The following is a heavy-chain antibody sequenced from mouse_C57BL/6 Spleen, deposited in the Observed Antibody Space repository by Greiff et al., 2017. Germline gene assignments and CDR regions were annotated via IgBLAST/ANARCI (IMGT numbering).Heavy chain of an antibody. Sequence: EVHLVESGGDLVKPGGSLKLSCAASGFTFSSYGMSWVRQTPDKRLEWVATISSGGSYTYYPDSVKGRFTISRDNAKNTLYLQMSSLKSEDTAMYYCARHGGRNDDRYFDVWGTGTTVTVSS. V-gene: IGHV5-6*01. CDR3: ARHGGRNDDRYFDV. J-gene: IGHJ1*03. CDR1: GFTFSSYG. CDR2: ISSGGSYT. D-gene: IGHD1-1*02.